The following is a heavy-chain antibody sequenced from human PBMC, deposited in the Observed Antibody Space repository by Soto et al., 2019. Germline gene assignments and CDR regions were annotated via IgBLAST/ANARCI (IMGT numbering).Heavy chain of an antibody. CDR3: ARGWLRYGFDY. CDR2: IHYSGST. Sequence: SETLCLSCTVSGGSSSSGDDYWSWIRQHPGKGLEWIGYIHYSGSTHYNPSLKSRVTVSVDTSKNQFSLKLSSVTAADTAVYYCARGWLRYGFDYWGQGTLVTVSS. D-gene: IGHD5-12*01. V-gene: IGHV4-30-4*01. J-gene: IGHJ4*02. CDR1: GGSSSSGDDY.